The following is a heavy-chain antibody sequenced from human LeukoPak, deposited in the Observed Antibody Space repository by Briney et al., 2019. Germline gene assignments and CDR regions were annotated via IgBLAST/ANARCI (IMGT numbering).Heavy chain of an antibody. CDR1: GYTFPSYG. CDR2: INTYSGNT. CDR3: ARDHLGSGSYSSGERVY. Sequence: ASVKVSCKASGYTFPSYGISWVRQAPGQGLEWMGWINTYSGNTDYAQKLQGRVTMTTDTSTSTAYMELRSLRSDDTAVYYCARDHLGSGSYSSGERVYWGQGTLVTVSS. D-gene: IGHD1-26*01. J-gene: IGHJ4*02. V-gene: IGHV1-18*01.